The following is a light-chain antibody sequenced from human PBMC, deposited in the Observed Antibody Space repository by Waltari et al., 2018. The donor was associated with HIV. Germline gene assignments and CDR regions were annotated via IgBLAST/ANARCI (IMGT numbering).Light chain of an antibody. Sequence: QAVVTQEPSLSVSPGETVTLTLSSFTGFITRSQFPFWFQMREGHGPRTLIYGTDKSHHWTPGRFSGSIVGGKATLTLLGAQPEDEGVYYCLISYNGVRVFGGGTRLTV. CDR1: TGFITRSQF. J-gene: IGLJ2*01. V-gene: IGLV7-46*02. CDR2: GTD. CDR3: LISYNGVRV.